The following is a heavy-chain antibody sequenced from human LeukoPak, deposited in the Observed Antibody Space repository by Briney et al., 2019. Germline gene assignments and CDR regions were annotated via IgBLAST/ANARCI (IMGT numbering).Heavy chain of an antibody. CDR3: AKDGYNLLNYYYYMDV. V-gene: IGHV3-30*04. CDR1: GFTFSSYA. Sequence: GGSLRLSCAASGFTFSSYAMHWVRQAPGKGLEWVAVISYDGSNKYYADSVKGRFTISRDNSKNTLYLQMNSLRAEDTAVYYCAKDGYNLLNYYYYMDVWGKGTTVTISS. D-gene: IGHD5-24*01. CDR2: ISYDGSNK. J-gene: IGHJ6*03.